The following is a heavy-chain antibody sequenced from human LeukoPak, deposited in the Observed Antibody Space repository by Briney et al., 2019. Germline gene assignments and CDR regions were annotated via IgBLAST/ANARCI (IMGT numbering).Heavy chain of an antibody. V-gene: IGHV1-18*01. D-gene: IGHD3-22*01. Sequence: ASVKVSCKASGYTLTSYGITWVRQAPGQGLEWMGWISAYSGKTNYAQKLQGRVTMTTDTSTSTAYMELRSLRSDDTAVYYCAYDSSGYLSYYFDYWGQGTLVTVSS. CDR3: AYDSSGYLSYYFDY. CDR1: GYTLTSYG. CDR2: ISAYSGKT. J-gene: IGHJ4*02.